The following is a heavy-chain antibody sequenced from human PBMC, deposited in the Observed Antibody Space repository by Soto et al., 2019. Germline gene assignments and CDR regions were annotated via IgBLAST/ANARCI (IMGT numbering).Heavy chain of an antibody. Sequence: SETLSLTCAVARASISGSYYYWAWRRQSPGKGPEWIGSVFYTGFTSYNPSLESRVSVSVDTSKSQFSLKLSAVTAADTAVYYCATSQKGYNWNYFDHWGQGALVTVSS. CDR3: ATSQKGYNWNYFDH. CDR2: VFYTGFT. CDR1: RASISGSYYY. J-gene: IGHJ4*02. D-gene: IGHD1-20*01. V-gene: IGHV4-39*01.